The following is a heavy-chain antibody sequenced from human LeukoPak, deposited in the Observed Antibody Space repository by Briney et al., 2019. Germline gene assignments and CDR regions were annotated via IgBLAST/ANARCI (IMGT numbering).Heavy chain of an antibody. V-gene: IGHV4-39*07. CDR1: GGSISSSNYY. CDR2: IYHSGST. CDR3: AREVQSGSSSSHFYYYYYMDV. Sequence: SETLSLTCTVSGGSISSSNYYWGWIRQPPGKGLEWIGSIYHSGSTYYNPSLKSRVTISVDTSKNQFSLKLSSVTAADTAVYYCAREVQSGSSSSHFYYYYYMDVWGKGTTVTVSS. D-gene: IGHD6-6*01. J-gene: IGHJ6*03.